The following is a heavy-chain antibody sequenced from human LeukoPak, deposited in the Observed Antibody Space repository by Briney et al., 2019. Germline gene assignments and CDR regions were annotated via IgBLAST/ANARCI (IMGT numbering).Heavy chain of an antibody. Sequence: SETLSLTCAVYGGSFSGYYWSWIRQPPGKGLEWIGEINHSGSTYYNPSLSSRVTISEDTSKNQLSLRLSSVTAADTAVYYCARGATTAGLRFDFWGQGTLVTVSS. V-gene: IGHV4-34*01. CDR3: ARGATTAGLRFDF. D-gene: IGHD6-13*01. CDR2: INHSGST. CDR1: GGSFSGYY. J-gene: IGHJ4*02.